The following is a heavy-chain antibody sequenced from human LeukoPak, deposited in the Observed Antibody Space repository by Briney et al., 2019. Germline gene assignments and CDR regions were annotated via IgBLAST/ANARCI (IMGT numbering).Heavy chain of an antibody. Sequence: GRSLRLSSAASRFTSDAYAMHWVRQAAGKGVESRSGISWNSGRIGYADSVKGRFTISRDNAKNSLYLQMNSLRADDTALYYCAKAREYCSGGSCYYFDYWGQGTLVTVSS. CDR3: AKAREYCSGGSCYYFDY. J-gene: IGHJ4*02. CDR1: RFTSDAYA. D-gene: IGHD2-15*01. CDR2: ISWNSGRI. V-gene: IGHV3-9*02.